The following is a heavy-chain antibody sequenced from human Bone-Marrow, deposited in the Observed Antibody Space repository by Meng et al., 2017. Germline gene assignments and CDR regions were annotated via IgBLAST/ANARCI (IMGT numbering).Heavy chain of an antibody. CDR1: GGSISGYY. CDR2: ISYSGNT. CDR3: AREGYCSLGTCYRGEIDY. J-gene: IGHJ4*02. D-gene: IGHD2-15*01. V-gene: IGHV4-59*01. Sequence: SETLSLTCTVSGGSISGYYWSWIRQPPGKGLAWIGYISYSGNTNYNPSLKSRVTISADTSKSQVSLKLSSVTAADTAVYYCAREGYCSLGTCYRGEIDYWGQGTLVTVSS.